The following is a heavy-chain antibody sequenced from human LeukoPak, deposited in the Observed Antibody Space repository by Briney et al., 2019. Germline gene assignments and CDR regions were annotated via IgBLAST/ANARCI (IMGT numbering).Heavy chain of an antibody. D-gene: IGHD6-13*01. CDR3: AGRFSSSWAHAY. CDR2: IYSDGRT. J-gene: IGHJ4*02. V-gene: IGHV3-53*01. Sequence: GGSLRLSCAASGFTVTSNYMSGVRQAPGKGLEGVSSIYSDGRTFYADSVKGRFTTSRDNSKNTPSLQFNSLRVEDTAVYYCAGRFSSSWAHAYWGQGTLVTVSS. CDR1: GFTVTSNY.